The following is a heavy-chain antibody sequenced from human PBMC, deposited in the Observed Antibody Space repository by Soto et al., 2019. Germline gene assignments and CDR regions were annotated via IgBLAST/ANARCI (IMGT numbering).Heavy chain of an antibody. CDR1: GGTFSSYA. D-gene: IGHD6-13*01. Sequence: SVKVSCKASGGTFSSYAISWVRQAPGQGLEWMGGIIPIFGTANYAQKFQGRVTITADESTSTAYMELSSLRSEDTAVYYCARGFGTQYSSSWTTQYGMDVWGQGTTVTVSS. CDR3: ARGFGTQYSSSWTTQYGMDV. CDR2: IIPIFGTA. J-gene: IGHJ6*02. V-gene: IGHV1-69*13.